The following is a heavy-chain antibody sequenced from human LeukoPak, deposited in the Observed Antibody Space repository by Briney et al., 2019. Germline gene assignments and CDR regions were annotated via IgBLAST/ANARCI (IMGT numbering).Heavy chain of an antibody. J-gene: IGHJ3*02. CDR2: IYYSGST. CDR1: GGSISSYY. Sequence: PSETLSLTCTVSGGSISSYYWSWIRQPPGRGLEWIGYIYYSGSTNYNPSLKSRVTISVDTSKNQFSLKLSSVTAADTAVYYCARVRRGKDIAVAGTGAFDIWGQGTMVTVSS. V-gene: IGHV4-59*01. CDR3: ARVRRGKDIAVAGTGAFDI. D-gene: IGHD6-19*01.